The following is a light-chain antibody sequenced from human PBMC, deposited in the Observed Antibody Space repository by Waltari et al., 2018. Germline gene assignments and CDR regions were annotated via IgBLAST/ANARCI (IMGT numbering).Light chain of an antibody. V-gene: IGKV1-39*01. CDR3: QQGYTTPYT. CDR1: QSISSY. J-gene: IGKJ2*01. Sequence: DIPMTQSPPSLSASVRDGVTITCRASQSISSYLNLYQQKPGKAPDLLISATSSLQSGVPSRFRAGGSGTDFTLTVSSLQPEDFATYYCQQGYTTPYTFGQGTKVEIK. CDR2: ATS.